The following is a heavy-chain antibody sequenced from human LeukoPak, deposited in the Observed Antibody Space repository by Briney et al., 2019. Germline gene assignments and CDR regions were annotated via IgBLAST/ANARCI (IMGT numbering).Heavy chain of an antibody. D-gene: IGHD3-10*02. J-gene: IGHJ6*04. V-gene: IGHV3-48*03. CDR1: GSTFSSYW. CDR2: ISSSGSTI. Sequence: GGSLRLSCAASGSTFSSYWMSWVHQAPGKGLEWVSYISSSGSTIYYADSVKGRFTISRDNAKNSLYLQMNSLRAEDTAVYYCAELGITMIGGVWGKGTTVTISS. CDR3: AELGITMIGGV.